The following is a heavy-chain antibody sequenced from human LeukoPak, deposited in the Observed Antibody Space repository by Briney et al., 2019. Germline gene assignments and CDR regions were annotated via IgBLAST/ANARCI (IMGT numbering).Heavy chain of an antibody. J-gene: IGHJ3*02. CDR1: GGSFSGYY. CDR2: INHSGST. V-gene: IGHV4-34*01. D-gene: IGHD3-22*01. Sequence: PSETLSLTCAVYGGSFSGYYWSWIRQPPGKGLEWIGEINHSGSTNYNPSLKSRVTISVDTSKNQFSLKLSSVTAADTAVYYCARIVGRRLAYYYDSSGSGRRAFDIWGQGTMVTVSS. CDR3: ARIVGRRLAYYYDSSGSGRRAFDI.